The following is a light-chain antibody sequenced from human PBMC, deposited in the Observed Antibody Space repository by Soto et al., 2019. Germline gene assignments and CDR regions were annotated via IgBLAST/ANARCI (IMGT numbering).Light chain of an antibody. J-gene: IGLJ7*01. Sequence: QSALTQPTSVSGSPGQSITISCTGTSSDVCSYDFVSWFQQHPGKAPKLMIYEVTNRPSGVSYRFAGAKSGNTASLTISGLQAEDEADYYCISLTTTNKWVFGGGTQLTVL. CDR1: SSDVCSYDF. CDR2: EVT. V-gene: IGLV2-14*01. CDR3: ISLTTTNKWV.